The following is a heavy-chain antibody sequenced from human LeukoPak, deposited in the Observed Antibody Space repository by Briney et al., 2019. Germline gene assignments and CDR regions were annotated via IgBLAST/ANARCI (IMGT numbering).Heavy chain of an antibody. CDR3: AKDLYTSGWFFDY. D-gene: IGHD6-19*01. J-gene: IGHJ4*02. Sequence: GGSLRLSCAASGCTFDDYAMHWVRQAPGKGLEWVSGISWNSGSIGYADSVKCRFTISRDNAKNSLYLQMHSLRDEDTDLYYCAKDLYTSGWFFDYWGQGTLVTVSS. V-gene: IGHV3-9*01. CDR2: ISWNSGSI. CDR1: GCTFDDYA.